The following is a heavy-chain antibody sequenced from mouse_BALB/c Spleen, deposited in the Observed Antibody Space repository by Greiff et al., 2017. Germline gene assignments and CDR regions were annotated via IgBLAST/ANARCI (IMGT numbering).Heavy chain of an antibody. CDR2: INPSTGYT. CDR3: ARYGYGNWFAY. V-gene: IGHV1-7*01. D-gene: IGHD2-10*02. Sequence: VQLQESGAELAKPGASVKMSCKASGYTFTSYWMHWVKQRPGQGLEWIGYINPSTGYTEYNQKFKDKATLTADKSSSTAYMQLSSLTSEDSAVYYCARYGYGNWFAYWGQGTLVTVSA. J-gene: IGHJ3*01. CDR1: GYTFTSYW.